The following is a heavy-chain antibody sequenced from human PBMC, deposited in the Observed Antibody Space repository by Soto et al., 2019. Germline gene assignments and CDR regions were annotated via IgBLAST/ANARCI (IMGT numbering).Heavy chain of an antibody. V-gene: IGHV2-5*02. CDR1: GFSLSTSGVG. Sequence: SGPTLVQPTQTLTLTCTFSGFSLSTSGVGVGWIRQPPGKALEWLALIYWDDDKRYSPSLKSRLTITKDTSKNQVVLTMNNMDPVDTATYYCAHRANYDILTGYRGYMNWFDPWGQGTLVTVSS. D-gene: IGHD3-9*01. CDR3: AHRANYDILTGYRGYMNWFDP. J-gene: IGHJ5*02. CDR2: IYWDDDK.